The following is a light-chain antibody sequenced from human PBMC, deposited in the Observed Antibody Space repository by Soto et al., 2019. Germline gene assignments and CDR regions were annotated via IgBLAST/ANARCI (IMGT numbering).Light chain of an antibody. J-gene: IGKJ5*01. Sequence: EIVMTQSPATLSVSPGERASLSCRASQSVGNYLAWYQQKPGQAPRLLIYVISTRATGIPARFSGSGSGTEFTLTINSLQSEDFAVYYCQQHNQWPITFGQGTRLEIK. CDR1: QSVGNY. CDR3: QQHNQWPIT. CDR2: VIS. V-gene: IGKV3D-15*01.